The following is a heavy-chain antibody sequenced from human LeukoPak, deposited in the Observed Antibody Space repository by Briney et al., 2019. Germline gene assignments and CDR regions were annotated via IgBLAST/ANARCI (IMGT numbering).Heavy chain of an antibody. Sequence: SETLSLTCTASGGSISSYYWSWIRQPAGKGLEWIGRIYTSGSTNYNPSLKSRVTMSVDTSKNQFSLKLSSVTAADTAVYYCARDSDCSSTSCYKPYSSGWSDDGMDVWGQGTTVTVSS. CDR2: IYTSGST. CDR1: GGSISSYY. J-gene: IGHJ6*02. CDR3: ARDSDCSSTSCYKPYSSGWSDDGMDV. D-gene: IGHD2-2*02. V-gene: IGHV4-4*07.